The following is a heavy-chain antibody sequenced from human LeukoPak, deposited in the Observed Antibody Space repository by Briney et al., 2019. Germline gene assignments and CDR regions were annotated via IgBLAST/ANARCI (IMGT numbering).Heavy chain of an antibody. CDR2: VYYSGST. CDR1: GGSISTYY. Sequence: TASETLSLTCTVSGGSISTYYWSWIRQPPGKGLEWIGYVYYSGSTNYNPSLKSRVTISVDTSKNQFSLKLSSVTAADTAVYYCARSATVVPANFDYWGQGTLVTVSS. CDR3: ARSATVVPANFDY. D-gene: IGHD4-23*01. J-gene: IGHJ4*02. V-gene: IGHV4-59*01.